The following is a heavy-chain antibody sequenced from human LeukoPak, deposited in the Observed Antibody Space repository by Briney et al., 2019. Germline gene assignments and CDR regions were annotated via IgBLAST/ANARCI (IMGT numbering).Heavy chain of an antibody. CDR1: GFTFSSYG. CDR3: AKDGDIVVVPAAMEAFYFDY. CDR2: IRYDGSNK. Sequence: GGSLRPSCAASGFTFSSYGMHWVRQAPGKGLEWVAFIRYDGSNKYYADSVKGRFTISRDNSKNTLYLQMNSLRAEDTAVYYCAKDGDIVVVPAAMEAFYFDYWGQGTLVTVSS. V-gene: IGHV3-30*02. J-gene: IGHJ4*02. D-gene: IGHD2-2*01.